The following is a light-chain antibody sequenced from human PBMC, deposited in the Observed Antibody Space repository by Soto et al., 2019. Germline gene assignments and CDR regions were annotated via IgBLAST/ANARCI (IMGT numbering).Light chain of an antibody. Sequence: EIVMTQSPVTLSVSPGERATLSCRASQNISRSLAWYQQKPGQGPSLLIYGTSTRAGGVPDRFSGSRSGTDFTLTISRLEPEDFAVYYCQQQYSSSRTFGQGTKVDI. CDR2: GTS. J-gene: IGKJ1*01. CDR3: QQQYSSSRT. CDR1: QNISRS. V-gene: IGKV3-20*01.